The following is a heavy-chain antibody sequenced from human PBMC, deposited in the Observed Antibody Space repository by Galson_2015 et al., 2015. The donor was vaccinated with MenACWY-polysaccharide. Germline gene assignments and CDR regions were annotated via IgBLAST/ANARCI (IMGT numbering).Heavy chain of an antibody. D-gene: IGHD6-13*01. CDR3: ARGLWYSNNWSYQLDS. J-gene: IGHJ5*01. CDR2: FNQGGRT. CDR1: VGSFSGYF. V-gene: IGHV4-34*01. Sequence: SETLSLTCPVYVGSFSGYFWSWIRQSPGKGLEWLGEFNQGGRTSYTPYLKRRVTVSVESSKNQVSLSLESVPAADTAVYYCARGLWYSNNWSYQLDSWGQGNLVTVSS.